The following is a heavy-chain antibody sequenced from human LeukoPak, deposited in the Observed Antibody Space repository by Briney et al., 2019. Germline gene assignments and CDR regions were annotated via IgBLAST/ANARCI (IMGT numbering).Heavy chain of an antibody. J-gene: IGHJ4*02. Sequence: SETLSLTCAVYGGSFSGYYWSWIRQPPGKGLEWIGETNHSGSTNYNPSLKSRVTISVDTSKNQFSLKLSSVTAADTAVYYCARVVRGYYYGSGSYYYFDYWGQGTLVTVSS. V-gene: IGHV4-34*01. CDR1: GGSFSGYY. D-gene: IGHD3-10*01. CDR3: ARVVRGYYYGSGSYYYFDY. CDR2: TNHSGST.